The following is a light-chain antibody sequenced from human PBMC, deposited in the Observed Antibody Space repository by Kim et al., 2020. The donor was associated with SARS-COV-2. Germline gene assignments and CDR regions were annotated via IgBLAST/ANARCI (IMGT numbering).Light chain of an antibody. V-gene: IGLV1-44*01. CDR1: SSNIGSNT. CDR3: AAWDDSLNTYV. Sequence: GQRVTISCSGSSSNIGSNTVNWYQKLPGTAPKLLLYNNYRRPSGVPDRCSGSKSGTSASLAISGLQSDDEADYYCAAWDDSLNTYVFGTGTKVTVL. CDR2: NNY. J-gene: IGLJ1*01.